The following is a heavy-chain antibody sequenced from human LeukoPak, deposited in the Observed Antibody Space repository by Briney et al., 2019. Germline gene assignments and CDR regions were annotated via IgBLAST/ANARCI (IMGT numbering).Heavy chain of an antibody. CDR3: ARQAIQYLSDPFDI. V-gene: IGHV4-39*01. CDR1: GGSFSTISYY. D-gene: IGHD4-11*01. J-gene: IGHJ3*02. CDR2: MSYGGTP. Sequence: PSETLSLTCTVSGGSFSTISYYWGWIRQPPGKGLEWIVSMSYGGTPFYNPSLRSRVTISVDTSRNHFSLKLISVTAADTAVYHCARQAIQYLSDPFDIWGQGTMVTVSS.